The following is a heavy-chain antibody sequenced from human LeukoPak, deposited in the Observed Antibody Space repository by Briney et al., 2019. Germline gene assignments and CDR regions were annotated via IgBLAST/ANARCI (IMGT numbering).Heavy chain of an antibody. CDR2: INTNTGNP. CDR1: GYTFTSYA. CDR3: ARDLGVPAATYYYGMHL. Sequence: ASVKVSCKASGYTFTSYAMNWVRQAPGQGLEWMGWINTNTGNPTYAQGFTGRLVFSLDTSVSTAYLQISSLKAEDTAVYYCARDLGVPAATYYYGMHLWRKGPTVPVPS. D-gene: IGHD2-2*01. V-gene: IGHV7-4-1*02. J-gene: IGHJ6*04.